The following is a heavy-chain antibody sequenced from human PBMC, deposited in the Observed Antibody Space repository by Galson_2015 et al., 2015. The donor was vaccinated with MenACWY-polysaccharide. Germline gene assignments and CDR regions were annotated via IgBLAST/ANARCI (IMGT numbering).Heavy chain of an antibody. CDR1: GFTFNSYW. J-gene: IGHJ5*02. D-gene: IGHD3-3*02. CDR2: INSDGSST. CDR3: ARILSRARLDP. V-gene: IGHV3-74*01. Sequence: SLRLSCAASGFTFNSYWMHWVRQVPGKGLVWVPLINSDGSSTNYADSVKGRFTISRDNGKNTLYLQMNSLRAEDTAVYYCARILSRARLDPWGQGTLVTVSS.